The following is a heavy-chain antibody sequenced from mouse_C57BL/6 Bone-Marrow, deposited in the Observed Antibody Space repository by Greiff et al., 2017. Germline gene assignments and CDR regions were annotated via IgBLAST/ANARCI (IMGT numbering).Heavy chain of an antibody. Sequence: VQLQQPGAELVKPGASVKMSCKASGYTFTSYWMHWVKQRPGQGLEWIGVIDPSDSYTNYNQKFKGKATLTVDTSSSTAYMQLSSLTSEDAAVYYCGRCLMTTEDYYAMDYWGQGTSVTVSS. CDR1: GYTFTSYW. D-gene: IGHD1-1*01. CDR3: GRCLMTTEDYYAMDY. V-gene: IGHV1-59*01. CDR2: IDPSDSYT. J-gene: IGHJ4*01.